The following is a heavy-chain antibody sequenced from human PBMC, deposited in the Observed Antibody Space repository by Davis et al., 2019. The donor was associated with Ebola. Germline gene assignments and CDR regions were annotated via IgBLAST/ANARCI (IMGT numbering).Heavy chain of an antibody. V-gene: IGHV4-34*12. CDR2: IFYSGRT. CDR3: AISSSLDYYYYYGMDV. J-gene: IGHJ6*02. D-gene: IGHD6-6*01. Sequence: SETLSLTCAVYGGSFSGYYWSWIRQPPGKGLEWIGSIFYSGRTYYNASLKSRVTVSVDTSKNQFSLKLSSVTAADTAVYYCAISSSLDYYYYYGMDVWGQGTTVTVSS. CDR1: GGSFSGYY.